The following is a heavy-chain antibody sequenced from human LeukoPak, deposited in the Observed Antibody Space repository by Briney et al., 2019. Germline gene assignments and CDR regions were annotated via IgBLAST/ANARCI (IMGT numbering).Heavy chain of an antibody. CDR1: GFTVSSYA. CDR3: AKDWSHYYGSGNSYDY. Sequence: PGGSLRLSCAASGFTVSSYAMSWVRQPPGKGLEWVSAISGSGGSTYYADSVKGRFTISRDNSKNTLYLQMNSLRAEDTAVYYCAKDWSHYYGSGNSYDYWGQGTLVTVSS. D-gene: IGHD3-10*01. J-gene: IGHJ4*02. CDR2: ISGSGGST. V-gene: IGHV3-23*01.